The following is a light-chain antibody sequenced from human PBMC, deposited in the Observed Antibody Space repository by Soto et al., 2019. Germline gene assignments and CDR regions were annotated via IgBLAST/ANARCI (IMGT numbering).Light chain of an antibody. Sequence: DIQMTQSPSTLSASVGDRVTITCRASQSISDWLAWYQQIPGRAPKLLIYDASTLQNGVPSRFSGSGSGTEFILTISSLQPDDSATYYCQEYKSATFGQGTKLQIK. CDR2: DAS. CDR3: QEYKSAT. CDR1: QSISDW. J-gene: IGKJ2*01. V-gene: IGKV1-5*01.